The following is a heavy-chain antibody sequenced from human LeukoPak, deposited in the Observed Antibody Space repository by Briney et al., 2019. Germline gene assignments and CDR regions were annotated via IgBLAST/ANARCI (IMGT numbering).Heavy chain of an antibody. J-gene: IGHJ6*02. V-gene: IGHV4-59*01. CDR1: GGSISTYY. CDR3: ARSSSGSYFDYYYYGMDV. CDR2: IYYSGST. D-gene: IGHD1-26*01. Sequence: PSETLSLTCTVSGGSISTYYWNWIRQPPGKGLEWIGYIYYSGSTNYNPSLKSRVTISVDTSKNQFSLKLSSVTAADTAVYYCARSSSGSYFDYYYYGMDVWGQGTTVTVSS.